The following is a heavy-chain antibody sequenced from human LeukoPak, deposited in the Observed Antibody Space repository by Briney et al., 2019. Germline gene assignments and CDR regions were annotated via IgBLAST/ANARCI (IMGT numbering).Heavy chain of an antibody. CDR3: ARVEGGDWFDP. CDR1: GGSISSYY. J-gene: IGHJ5*02. Sequence: SETLSLTCTVSGGSISSYYWSWIRQPPGKGLEWIGYIYYSGSTNYNPSLKSRVTISVHTSKNQFSLKLSSVTAADTAVYYCARVEGGDWFDPWGQGTLVTVSS. V-gene: IGHV4-59*01. CDR2: IYYSGST. D-gene: IGHD3-16*01.